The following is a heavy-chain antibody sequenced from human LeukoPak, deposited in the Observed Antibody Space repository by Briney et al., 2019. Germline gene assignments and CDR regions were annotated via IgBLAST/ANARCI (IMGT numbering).Heavy chain of an antibody. D-gene: IGHD2-21*01. V-gene: IGHV1-18*04. CDR2: ISAYNGNT. CDR1: GYTFTSYG. Sequence: ASGKVSCKAAGYTFTSYGISWVRQAPGQGLEWMGWISAYNGNTNYAKKLQGRVTMTTDTSTSTAYMELRSLRSDDTDVYYCARLGDRYFDLWGRGTLVTVSS. J-gene: IGHJ2*01. CDR3: ARLGDRYFDL.